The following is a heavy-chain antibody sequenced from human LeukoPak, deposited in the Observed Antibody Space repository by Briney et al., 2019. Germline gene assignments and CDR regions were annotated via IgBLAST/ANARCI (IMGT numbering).Heavy chain of an antibody. CDR1: GFTFSSYA. CDR2: ITGSGGGT. V-gene: IGHV3-23*01. D-gene: IGHD4-23*01. CDR3: ANATIRSVVTPGRLDY. J-gene: IGHJ4*02. Sequence: TGGSLRLSCAASGFTFSSYAMSWVRQAPGKGLEWVSSITGSGGGTTYADSVKGRFTISRDNSKNTLFLQMNTLIAEDTAVYYCANATIRSVVTPGRLDYWGQGTLVTVSS.